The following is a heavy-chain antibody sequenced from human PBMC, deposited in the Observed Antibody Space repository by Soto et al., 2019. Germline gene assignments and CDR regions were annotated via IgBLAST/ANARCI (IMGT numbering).Heavy chain of an antibody. J-gene: IGHJ5*02. D-gene: IGHD1-26*01. V-gene: IGHV4-30-2*01. CDR2: IYHSGST. CDR3: PSRPSGSGFDP. CDR1: GGSISSGGYS. Sequence: QLQLQESGSGLVKPSQTLSLTCAVSGGSISSGGYSWSWIRQPPGKGLECIGYIYHSGSTYYNPSLTSRVTISVDRSKNQFSLKLSSVTAADTAVYYCPSRPSGSGFDPWGQGTLVTVSS.